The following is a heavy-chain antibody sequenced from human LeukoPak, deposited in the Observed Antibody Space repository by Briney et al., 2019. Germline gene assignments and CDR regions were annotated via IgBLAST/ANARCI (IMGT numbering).Heavy chain of an antibody. Sequence: PSETLSLTCAVYGGSFSGYYWSWIRQPPGKGLEWIGEINHSGSTNYNPSLKSRVTMSVDTSKNQFSLKLSSVTAADTTVYYCAASRYDYGDYVPLVYWGQGTLVTVSS. CDR1: GGSFSGYY. V-gene: IGHV4-34*01. D-gene: IGHD4-17*01. CDR3: AASRYDYGDYVPLVY. J-gene: IGHJ4*02. CDR2: INHSGST.